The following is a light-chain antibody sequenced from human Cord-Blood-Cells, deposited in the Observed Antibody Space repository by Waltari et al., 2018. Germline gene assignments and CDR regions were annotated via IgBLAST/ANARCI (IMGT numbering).Light chain of an antibody. CDR3: QQSYSTPPYT. Sequence: DIQMTQSPSSLSASVGDRVTITCRASQSISSYLNWYQQKPGKAHNLLIYAASSLQSGVPSRFSCSGSWTDFTLTISSLQPEDFATYYCQQSYSTPPYTFGQGTKLEIK. CDR1: QSISSY. J-gene: IGKJ2*01. V-gene: IGKV1-39*01. CDR2: AAS.